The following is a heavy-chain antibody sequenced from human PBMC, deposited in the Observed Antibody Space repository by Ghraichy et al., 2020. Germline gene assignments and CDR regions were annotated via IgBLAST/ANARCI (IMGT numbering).Heavy chain of an antibody. CDR3: ARVQTPPYWNFDL. D-gene: IGHD1-14*01. CDR1: GFTFSDHD. Sequence: GGSLRLSCAASGFTFSDHDMDWVRQAPGQGLEWVGRTRNKANSYTTEYAASVKGRFTISRDDSKNSLYLQMNTLKAEDTAVYYCARVQTPPYWNFDLWGRGTLVTVSS. CDR2: TRNKANSYTT. V-gene: IGHV3-72*01. J-gene: IGHJ2*01.